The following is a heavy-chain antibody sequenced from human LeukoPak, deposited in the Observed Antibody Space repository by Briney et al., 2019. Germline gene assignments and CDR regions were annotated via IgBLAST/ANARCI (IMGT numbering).Heavy chain of an antibody. J-gene: IGHJ3*02. D-gene: IGHD3-10*01. Sequence: PSETLSLTCTVSGGSINPYYWSWIRQPPGKGLEWIGYIYYSGSTYYNPSLKSRVTISVDTSKNQFSLKLSSVTAADTAVYYCARDYYGSGGVWGVGAFDIWGQGTMVTVSS. CDR1: GGSINPYY. V-gene: IGHV4-30-4*08. CDR3: ARDYYGSGGVWGVGAFDI. CDR2: IYYSGST.